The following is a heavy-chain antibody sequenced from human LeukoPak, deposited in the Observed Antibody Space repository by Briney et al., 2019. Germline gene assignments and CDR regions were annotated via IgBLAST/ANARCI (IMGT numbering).Heavy chain of an antibody. D-gene: IGHD2-8*01. CDR3: ARVYFWAFDL. CDR2: IKEDGSET. V-gene: IGHV3-7*05. J-gene: IGHJ2*01. Sequence: PGGSLRLSCAASGFTFSSSWMSWVRQAPGKGLEWVANIKEDGSETYYADSVKGRFSISRDNGKNSLSLQMNRLRAEDTAVYYCARVYFWAFDLWGRGTLVTVSS. CDR1: GFTFSSSW.